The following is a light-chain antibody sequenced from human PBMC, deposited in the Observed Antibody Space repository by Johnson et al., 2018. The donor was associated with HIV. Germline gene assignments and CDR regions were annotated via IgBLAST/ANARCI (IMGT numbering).Light chain of an antibody. J-gene: IGLJ1*01. Sequence: QSVLTQPPSVSAAPGQKVTISCSGSSSDMGNYAVSWYQQLPGTAPKLLIYENNKRPSGIPDRFSGSKSGTSATLGITGLQTGDEADYYCGTWDSSLSSGRGGFGTGTKVTVL. V-gene: IGLV1-51*02. CDR1: SSDMGNYA. CDR2: ENN. CDR3: GTWDSSLSSGRGG.